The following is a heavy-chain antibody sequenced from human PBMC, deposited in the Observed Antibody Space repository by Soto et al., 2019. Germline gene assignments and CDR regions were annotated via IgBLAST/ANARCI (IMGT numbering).Heavy chain of an antibody. CDR2: ISGSGGST. J-gene: IGHJ4*02. D-gene: IGHD5-12*01. V-gene: IGHV3-23*01. CDR3: AKEARRWLQFGYYSDY. Sequence: LRLSCAASGFTFSSYAMSWVRQAPGKGLEWVSAISGSGGSTYYADSVKGRFTISRDNSKNTLYLQMNSLRAEDTAVYYCAKEARRWLQFGYYSDYWGQGTLVTVSS. CDR1: GFTFSSYA.